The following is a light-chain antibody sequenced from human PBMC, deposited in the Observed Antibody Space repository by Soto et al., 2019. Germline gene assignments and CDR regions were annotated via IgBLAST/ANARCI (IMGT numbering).Light chain of an antibody. CDR1: QSVLYSSNNKNY. Sequence: DIVMTQSPDSLAVSLGERATINCKSSQSVLYSSNNKNYLAWYQQKPGQPPKLLIYWASTRESGVPDRFSGSGSGTDFTLTISRLQAEDVAVYYCQQYYSHCTFGQGTKVDIK. V-gene: IGKV4-1*01. CDR2: WAS. CDR3: QQYYSHCT. J-gene: IGKJ1*01.